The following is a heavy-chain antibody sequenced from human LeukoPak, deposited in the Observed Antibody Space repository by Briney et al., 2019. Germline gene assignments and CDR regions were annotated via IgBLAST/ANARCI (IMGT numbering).Heavy chain of an antibody. CDR1: GFTFSSYS. Sequence: GGSLRLSCAASGFTFSSYSMNWVRQAPGKGLEWVSSISSSSSYIYYADSVKGRFTISRDNAKNSLYLQMNSLRAEDTAVYYCARDLEMWSGELPSGYFYGMDVWGQGTTVTVSS. D-gene: IGHD3-10*01. J-gene: IGHJ6*02. CDR3: ARDLEMWSGELPSGYFYGMDV. V-gene: IGHV3-21*01. CDR2: ISSSSSYI.